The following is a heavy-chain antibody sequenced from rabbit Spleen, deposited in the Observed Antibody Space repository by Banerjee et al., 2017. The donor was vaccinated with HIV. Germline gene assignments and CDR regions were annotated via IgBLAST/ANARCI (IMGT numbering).Heavy chain of an antibody. Sequence: QSLEESGGGLVKPGASLTLTCKASGFSFNSGYDMCWVRQAPGKGLEWVACAYAGSSGGTYSATWAKGRFTISRTSSTTVTLRMTSLTAADRATYFCARDLLGVIGWNFNLWGQGTLVTVS. CDR3: ARDLLGVIGWNFNL. CDR1: GFSFNSGYD. V-gene: IGHV1S40*01. CDR2: AYAGSSGGT. D-gene: IGHD1-1*01. J-gene: IGHJ4*01.